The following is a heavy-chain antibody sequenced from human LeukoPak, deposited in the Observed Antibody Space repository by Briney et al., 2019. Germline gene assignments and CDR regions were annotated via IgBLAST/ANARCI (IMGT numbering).Heavy chain of an antibody. Sequence: GGSLRLSCAASGFTFSSYSINWVRQAPGKGLEWVSLISGSSGYVYYAESVKGRFTIYRDNAENSLYLQMNSLKTEDTAVYYCAREHSAQRSRAFDIWGQGTMVTVSS. V-gene: IGHV3-21*04. J-gene: IGHJ3*02. CDR2: ISGSSGYV. D-gene: IGHD1-26*01. CDR3: AREHSAQRSRAFDI. CDR1: GFTFSSYS.